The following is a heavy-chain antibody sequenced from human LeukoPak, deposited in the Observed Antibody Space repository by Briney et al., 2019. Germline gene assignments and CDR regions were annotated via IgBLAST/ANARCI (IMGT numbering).Heavy chain of an antibody. Sequence: PGGSLRLSCAASGFIFSSYGMHWVRQAPGKGLEWVAFIQYDGSKKYYADSVKGRFTISRDYSKNTLYLQMNSLRTEETAVYYCAKGPAMVRGTFDPWGQGTLVTVSS. J-gene: IGHJ5*02. CDR2: IQYDGSKK. V-gene: IGHV3-30*02. CDR1: GFIFSSYG. D-gene: IGHD3-10*01. CDR3: AKGPAMVRGTFDP.